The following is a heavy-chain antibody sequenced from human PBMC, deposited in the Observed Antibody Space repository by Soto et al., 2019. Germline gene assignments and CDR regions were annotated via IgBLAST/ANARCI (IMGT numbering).Heavy chain of an antibody. J-gene: IGHJ4*02. Sequence: QVQLVEPGGGVVQPGRSLRVSCEASGFTFSNYGMHWVRQAPGKGLEWVAVIWNDGSRRYYADSVKGRFTVSRDNSNNTFFLQMNNVRLGSTAADYCARHDLVAAIGGELDYWGQGNLVTVSS. V-gene: IGHV3-33*03. CDR2: IWNDGSRR. CDR3: ARHDLVAAIGGELDY. D-gene: IGHD5-12*01. CDR1: GFTFSNYG.